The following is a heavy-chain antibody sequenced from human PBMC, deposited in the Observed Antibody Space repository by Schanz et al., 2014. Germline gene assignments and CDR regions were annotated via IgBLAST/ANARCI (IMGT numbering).Heavy chain of an antibody. CDR2: INPSGGST. J-gene: IGHJ4*02. CDR1: GYTFTSDS. D-gene: IGHD6-6*01. CDR3: GRGFSRSYIAF. Sequence: QVQLVQSGAEVKKPGASVKVSCKASGYTFTSDSMLWVRQAPGQGLEWMGIINPSGGSTRYGQKFQVRITVTTDTSTSTVSLELSSLRSDDTAVYYCGRGFSRSYIAFWGQGTLINVSS. V-gene: IGHV1-46*03.